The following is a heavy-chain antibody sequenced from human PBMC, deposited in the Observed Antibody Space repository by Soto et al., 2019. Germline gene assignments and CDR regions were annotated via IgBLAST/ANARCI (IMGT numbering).Heavy chain of an antibody. J-gene: IGHJ2*01. CDR2: ISYDGSNK. Sequence: QVQLVESGGGVVQPGRSLRLSCAASGFTFSSYGMHWVRQAPGKGLEWVAVISYDGSNKYYADSVKGRFTISRDNSKNTLYLQRNSLRAEDTAVYSCAKERPGGGRYFDLWGRGTLVTVAS. V-gene: IGHV3-30*18. CDR1: GFTFSSYG. CDR3: AKERPGGGRYFDL. D-gene: IGHD3-16*01.